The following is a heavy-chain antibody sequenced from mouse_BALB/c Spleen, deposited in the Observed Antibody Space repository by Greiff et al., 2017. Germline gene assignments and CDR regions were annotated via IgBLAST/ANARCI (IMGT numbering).Heavy chain of an antibody. D-gene: IGHD2-1*01. V-gene: IGHV14-3*02. Sequence: VQLQQSGAELVKPGASVKLSCTASGFNIKDTYMHWVKQRPEQGLEWIGRIDPANGNTKYDPKFQGKATITADTSSNTAYLQLSSLTSEDTAVYYCAREGGIYSYYYAMDYWGQGTSVTVSS. CDR1: GFNIKDTY. CDR2: IDPANGNT. CDR3: AREGGIYSYYYAMDY. J-gene: IGHJ4*01.